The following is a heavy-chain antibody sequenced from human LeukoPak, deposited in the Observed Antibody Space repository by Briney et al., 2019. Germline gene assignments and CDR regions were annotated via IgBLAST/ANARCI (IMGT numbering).Heavy chain of an antibody. CDR2: TSYDGSSK. D-gene: IGHD1-26*01. V-gene: IGHV3-30*04. CDR3: ARDRHSGSFYGYFDY. CDR1: GFTFSSHA. J-gene: IGHJ4*02. Sequence: SLRLSCEASGFTFSSHAMHWVRQAPGKGPEWVATTSYDGSSKHYADSVKGRFTISRDDSKNTLYLQMNSLRAEDTAVYFCARDRHSGSFYGYFDYWGQGTLVPVSS.